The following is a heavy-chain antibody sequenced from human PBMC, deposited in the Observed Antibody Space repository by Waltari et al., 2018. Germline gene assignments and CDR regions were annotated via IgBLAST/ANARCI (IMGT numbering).Heavy chain of an antibody. V-gene: IGHV3-30*03. J-gene: IGHJ4*02. CDR1: GFSFYSYG. CDR3: ARGLITFGGVTPPDY. CDR2: ISLDGNNN. D-gene: IGHD3-16*01. Sequence: QVQLVESGGGVVQPGTSLRLSCAASGFSFYSYGMHWVRQAPGKGLEWVAIISLDGNNNYYADSVEGRFSVSRDNSKNTVTLQMNSLRPEDTAVYICARGLITFGGVTPPDYWGQGTPVIVSS.